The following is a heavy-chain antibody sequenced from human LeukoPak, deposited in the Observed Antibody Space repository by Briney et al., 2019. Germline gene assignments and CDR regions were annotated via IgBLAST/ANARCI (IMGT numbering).Heavy chain of an antibody. CDR1: GGSISGSSYY. CDR3: ARRAGAYSHPYDY. CDR2: IYYSGST. V-gene: IGHV4-39*07. J-gene: IGHJ4*02. D-gene: IGHD4/OR15-4a*01. Sequence: SETLSLTCTVSGGSISGSSYYWGWIRQPPGKGLEWIGSIYYSGSTYYNPSLKSRVTISVDTSKNQFSLKLSSVTAADTAVYYCARRAGAYSHPYDYWGQGTLVTVSS.